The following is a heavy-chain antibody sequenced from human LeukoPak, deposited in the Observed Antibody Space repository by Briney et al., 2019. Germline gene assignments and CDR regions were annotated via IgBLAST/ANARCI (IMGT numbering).Heavy chain of an antibody. J-gene: IGHJ4*02. D-gene: IGHD5-12*01. CDR1: GFTFSSYS. CDR3: ARVTRGGYDGYFDY. Sequence: GGSLRLSCAASGFTFSSYSMNWVRQAPGKGLEWVSYISSRSATIYYADSVKGRFTISRDNAKNSLYLQMNSLRAEDTAVYYCARVTRGGYDGYFDYWGQGTLVTVSS. V-gene: IGHV3-48*01. CDR2: ISSRSATI.